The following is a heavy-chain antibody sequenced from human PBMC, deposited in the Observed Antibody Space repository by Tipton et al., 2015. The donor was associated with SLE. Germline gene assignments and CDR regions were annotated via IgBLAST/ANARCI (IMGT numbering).Heavy chain of an antibody. V-gene: IGHV4-61*01. CDR3: AREVRPDLHYYMDV. CDR1: GGSVSSGSYY. CDR2: IYYSGST. J-gene: IGHJ6*03. Sequence: GLVKPSETLSLTCTVSGGSVSSGSYYWSWIRQPPGKGLEWIGYIYYSGSTNYNPSLKSRVTISVDTSKNQFSLKLSSVTAADTAVYYCAREVRPDLHYYMDVWGKGTTVTVSS.